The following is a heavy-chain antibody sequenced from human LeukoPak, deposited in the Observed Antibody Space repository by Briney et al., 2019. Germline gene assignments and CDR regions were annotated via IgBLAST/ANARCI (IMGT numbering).Heavy chain of an antibody. CDR2: IYYSGST. J-gene: IGHJ4*02. CDR1: VGSISSYY. Sequence: PSETLSLTCTVSVGSISSYYWSWIRQPPGKGLEWIGYIYYSGSTNYNPSLKSRVTISVDTSKNQFSLKLSSVTTADTAVYYCARGNTALGYWGQGTLVTVSS. CDR3: ARGNTALGY. D-gene: IGHD2-2*02. V-gene: IGHV4-59*01.